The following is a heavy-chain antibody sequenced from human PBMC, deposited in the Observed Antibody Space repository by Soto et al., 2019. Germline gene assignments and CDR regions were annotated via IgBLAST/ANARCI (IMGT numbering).Heavy chain of an antibody. V-gene: IGHV5-51*01. Sequence: GESLKISCKGSGYSFTSYWIGWVRQMPGKGPEWMGIIYPGDSDTRYSPSFQGQVTISADKSISTAYLQWSSLKASDTAMYYCASRGIAVAGTFYGMDVWGQGTTVTVSS. J-gene: IGHJ6*02. CDR1: GYSFTSYW. CDR2: IYPGDSDT. CDR3: ASRGIAVAGTFYGMDV. D-gene: IGHD6-19*01.